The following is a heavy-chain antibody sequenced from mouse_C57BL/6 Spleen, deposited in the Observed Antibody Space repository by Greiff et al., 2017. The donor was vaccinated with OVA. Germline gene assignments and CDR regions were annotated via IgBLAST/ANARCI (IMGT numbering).Heavy chain of an antibody. D-gene: IGHD2-1*01. J-gene: IGHJ2*01. CDR2: IYPGSGST. Sequence: QVQLQQPGAELVKPGASVKMSCKASGYTFTSYWITWVKQRPGQGLQWIGDIYPGSGSTNYNEKFKSKATLTVDTSSSTAYMQLSSLTSEDSAVYYCARSELDYYGSYFDYWGQGTTLTVSS. CDR3: ARSELDYYGSYFDY. CDR1: GYTFTSYW. V-gene: IGHV1-55*01.